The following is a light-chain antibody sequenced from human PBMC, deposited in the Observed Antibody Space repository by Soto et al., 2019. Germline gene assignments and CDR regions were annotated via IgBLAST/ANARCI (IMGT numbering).Light chain of an antibody. CDR3: QQYGSSPRMYT. CDR2: GAS. Sequence: LTQSPSSLSASMGDRVTITCRASQGIINYLAWYQQKPGQAPRLLIYGASSRATGIPDRFSGSGSGTDFTLTISRLEPEDFAVYYCQQYGSSPRMYTFGQGTKLEIK. V-gene: IGKV3-20*01. J-gene: IGKJ2*01. CDR1: QGIINY.